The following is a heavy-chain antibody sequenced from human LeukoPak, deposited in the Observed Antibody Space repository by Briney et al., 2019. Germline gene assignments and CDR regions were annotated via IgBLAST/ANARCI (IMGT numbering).Heavy chain of an antibody. D-gene: IGHD6-6*01. Sequence: PSQTLSLTCAVSGGSMSSGGHSWSWIRQPPGKGLEFIGYIYHSGTTYYHPSLKSRLTISVDRSENQLSLKLTSVTAADTAVYYCAKMSSSSNWFDPWGQGTLVTVSS. CDR2: IYHSGTT. CDR3: AKMSSSSNWFDP. CDR1: GGSMSSGGHS. J-gene: IGHJ5*02. V-gene: IGHV4-30-2*01.